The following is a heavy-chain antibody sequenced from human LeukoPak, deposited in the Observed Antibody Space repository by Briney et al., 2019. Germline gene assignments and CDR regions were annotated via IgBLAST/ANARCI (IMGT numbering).Heavy chain of an antibody. Sequence: SETLSLTCTVSGGSISSYYWTWIRQTPGKGLEWIGFIHYTGSTNYNPSLKSRVTISVDTSTSQFSLELTSVTAADTPVYYCAGGPAVTTNDYWGQGTLVTVCS. V-gene: IGHV4-59*01. D-gene: IGHD4-17*01. CDR1: GGSISSYY. J-gene: IGHJ4*02. CDR3: AGGPAVTTNDY. CDR2: IHYTGST.